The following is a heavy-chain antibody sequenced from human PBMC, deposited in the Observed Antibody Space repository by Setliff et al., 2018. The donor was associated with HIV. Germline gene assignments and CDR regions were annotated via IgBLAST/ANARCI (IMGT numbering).Heavy chain of an antibody. CDR2: MNPNSGRA. Sequence: VASVKVSCKASGYTFTNYDINWVRQSPGQGLEWLGWMNPNSGRAGSAQMFQGRLTTTRDTSTSTAYMELSSLTSDDTAIYYCARGRLSWSPDFWGQGTLVTVSS. V-gene: IGHV1-8*02. CDR1: GYTFTNYD. CDR3: ARGRLSWSPDF. J-gene: IGHJ4*02.